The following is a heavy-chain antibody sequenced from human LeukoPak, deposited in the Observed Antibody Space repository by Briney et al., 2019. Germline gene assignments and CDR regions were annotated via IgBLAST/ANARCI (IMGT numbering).Heavy chain of an antibody. V-gene: IGHV1-69*05. D-gene: IGHD3-9*01. J-gene: IGHJ1*01. Sequence: ASVKVSCKASVGIFSSYAISWVRQAPGQGLEWMGRIIPIFGTANYAQIFQDRVTITMDESTSTAYMELSSLRFEDTAVYYCARDRFTGYSHGYFQHWGQGTLVTVSS. CDR3: ARDRFTGYSHGYFQH. CDR2: IIPIFGTA. CDR1: VGIFSSYA.